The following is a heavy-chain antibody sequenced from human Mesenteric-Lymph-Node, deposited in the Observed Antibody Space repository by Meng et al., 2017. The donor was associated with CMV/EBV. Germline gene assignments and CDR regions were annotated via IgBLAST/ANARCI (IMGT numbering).Heavy chain of an antibody. CDR3: ASITTLYYGMDV. Sequence: ASVKVSCKASEYTFTSYDINWVRQATGQGLEWMGWMNPNSGNTGYAQRFQGRVSMTSNTSTSTAYMELRSLRSDDTAVYYCASITTLYYGMDVWGQGTTVTVSS. D-gene: IGHD3-3*01. CDR2: MNPNSGNT. V-gene: IGHV1-8*01. CDR1: EYTFTSYD. J-gene: IGHJ6*02.